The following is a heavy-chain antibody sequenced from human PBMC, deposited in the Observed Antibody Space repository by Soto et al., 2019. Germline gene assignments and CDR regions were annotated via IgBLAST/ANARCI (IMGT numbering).Heavy chain of an antibody. V-gene: IGHV3-30*18. CDR2: ISYDGSNK. D-gene: IGHD6-13*01. Sequence: PGGSLRLSCAASGFTFSSYGMHWVRQAPGKGLEWVAVISYDGSNKYYADSVKGRFTISRDNSKNTLYLQMNSLRAEDTAVYYCAKDRRGSSSWYFYYYYGMDVWGQGTTVTVSS. CDR1: GFTFSSYG. CDR3: AKDRRGSSSWYFYYYYGMDV. J-gene: IGHJ6*02.